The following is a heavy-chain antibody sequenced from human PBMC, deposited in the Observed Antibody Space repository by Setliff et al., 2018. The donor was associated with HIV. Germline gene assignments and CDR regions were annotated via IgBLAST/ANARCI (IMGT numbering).Heavy chain of an antibody. J-gene: IGHJ5*02. CDR1: GITFINAA. CDR3: TKHSRYYDGSGYS. D-gene: IGHD3-22*01. Sequence: GGSLRLSCVTSGITFINAAMAWVRQAPGKGPEWISFIYSGSSSAVFADSVKGRFTISRDNSRNTLFLQMNSLRADDTAIYYCTKHSRYYDGSGYSWGQGTLVTVSS. V-gene: IGHV3-23*03. CDR2: IYSGSSSA.